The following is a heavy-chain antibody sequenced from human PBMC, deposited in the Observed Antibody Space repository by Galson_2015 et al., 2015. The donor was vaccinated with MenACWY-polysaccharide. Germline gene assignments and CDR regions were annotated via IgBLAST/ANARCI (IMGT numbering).Heavy chain of an antibody. D-gene: IGHD5-24*01. CDR1: GDSVSSNPAS. J-gene: IGHJ4*02. CDR2: TYYRSQWYT. V-gene: IGHV6-1*01. CDR3: ARDRGRHSHGPPYYFDF. Sequence: CAISGDSVSSNPASWNWIRQSPSRGLEWLGRTYYRSQWYTDYAVSVKSRISINADASQNQFSLQLNSVTPEDTAVYYCARDRGRHSHGPPYYFDFWGQGTL.